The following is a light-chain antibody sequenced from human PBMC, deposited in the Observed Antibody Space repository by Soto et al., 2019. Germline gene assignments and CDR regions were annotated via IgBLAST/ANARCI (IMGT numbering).Light chain of an antibody. Sequence: DIQMTQSPSSLSASVGDRVTITCRASQSISSYLNWYQQKPGTAPKLLIFAASSLQSGVPSRLSGSGSGTDFTLTISSLQSEDFAVYYCQQYNNWPPITFGQATRLEIK. CDR3: QQYNNWPPIT. J-gene: IGKJ5*01. CDR1: QSISSY. V-gene: IGKV1-39*01. CDR2: AAS.